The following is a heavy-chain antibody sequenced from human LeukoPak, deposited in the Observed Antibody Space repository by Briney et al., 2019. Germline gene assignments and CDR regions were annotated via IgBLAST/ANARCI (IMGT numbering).Heavy chain of an antibody. D-gene: IGHD2-2*01. CDR2: ISAYNGNT. CDR1: GYTFTSYG. Sequence: GASVKVSCKASGYTFTSYGISWVRQAPGQGLEWMGWISAYNGNTNYAQKLQGRVTMTTDTSTSTAYMELGSLRSDDTAVYYCAHLNGVYCSSTSCFSWGQGTLVTVSS. CDR3: AHLNGVYCSSTSCFS. J-gene: IGHJ5*02. V-gene: IGHV1-18*01.